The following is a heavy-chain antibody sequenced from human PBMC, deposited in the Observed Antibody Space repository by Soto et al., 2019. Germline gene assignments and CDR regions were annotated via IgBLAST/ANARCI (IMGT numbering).Heavy chain of an antibody. CDR3: ARAMYDSSGYYYGYYYYYGMDV. CDR1: GGTFSSYA. Sequence: QVQLVQSGAEVKKPGSSVKVSCKASGGTFSSYAISWVRQAPGQGLEWMGGIIPIFGTANYAQKFQGRVTITADEATSTAYRELRSLRSEDTAVYYCARAMYDSSGYYYGYYYYYGMDVWGQGTTVTVSS. V-gene: IGHV1-69*01. CDR2: IIPIFGTA. D-gene: IGHD3-22*01. J-gene: IGHJ6*02.